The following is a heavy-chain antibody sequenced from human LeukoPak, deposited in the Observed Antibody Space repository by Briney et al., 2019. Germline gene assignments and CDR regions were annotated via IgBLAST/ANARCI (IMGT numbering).Heavy chain of an antibody. Sequence: SGGSLRLSCAASGFPFSSYDMNWVRQAPGKGLEWVSSISSSSSYIYYADSVKGRFTISRDNAKNSLYLQMNSLRAEDTAVYYCARDRGYSTFDIWGQGTMVTVSS. D-gene: IGHD5-18*01. V-gene: IGHV3-21*01. CDR3: ARDRGYSTFDI. CDR1: GFPFSSYD. CDR2: ISSSSSYI. J-gene: IGHJ3*02.